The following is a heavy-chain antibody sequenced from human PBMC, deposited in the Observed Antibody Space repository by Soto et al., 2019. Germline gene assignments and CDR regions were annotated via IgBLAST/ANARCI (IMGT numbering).Heavy chain of an antibody. V-gene: IGHV1-18*01. J-gene: IGHJ6*02. D-gene: IGHD3-10*01. CDR2: ISAYNGIT. Sequence: QVQLVQSGAEVKKPGASVKVSCKASGYTFTSYGISWVRLAPGQGLEWLGWISAYNGITYYAQKLQRRVSVTTDTSTSTAYMELRSLRSDDTAVYYCARDIEDTMVRGVIIQQPGGMDVWGQGTTVTVSS. CDR3: ARDIEDTMVRGVIIQQPGGMDV. CDR1: GYTFTSYG.